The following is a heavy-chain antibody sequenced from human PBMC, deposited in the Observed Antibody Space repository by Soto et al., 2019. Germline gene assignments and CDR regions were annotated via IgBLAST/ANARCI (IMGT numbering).Heavy chain of an antibody. CDR1: GFTFSSYA. CDR3: ASYIVGDNFDF. CDR2: ISGSGGST. V-gene: IGHV3-23*01. J-gene: IGHJ4*02. Sequence: GGSLRLSCAASGFTFSSYAMSWVRQAPGKGLEWVSAISGSGGSTYYADSVKGRFTISRDNAKNTLYLQMNSLRAEDTAVYYCASYIVGDNFDFWGQGTLVTVSS. D-gene: IGHD1-26*01.